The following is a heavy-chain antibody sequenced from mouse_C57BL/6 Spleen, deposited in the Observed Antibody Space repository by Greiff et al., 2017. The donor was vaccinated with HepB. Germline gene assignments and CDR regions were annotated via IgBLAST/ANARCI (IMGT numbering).Heavy chain of an antibody. D-gene: IGHD3-3*01. J-gene: IGHJ4*01. CDR3: AREGPRDAMDY. V-gene: IGHV1-4*01. Sequence: QVQLQQSGAELARPGASVKMSCKASGYTFTSYTMHWVKQRPGQGLEWIGYINPSSGYTKYNQKFKDKATLTADKSSSTAYMKLSSLTSEDSAVYYCAREGPRDAMDYWGQGTSVTVSS. CDR1: GYTFTSYT. CDR2: INPSSGYT.